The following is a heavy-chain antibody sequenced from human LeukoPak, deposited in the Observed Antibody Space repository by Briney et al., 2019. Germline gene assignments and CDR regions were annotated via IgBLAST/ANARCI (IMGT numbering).Heavy chain of an antibody. CDR1: GGSFSGYY. D-gene: IGHD2-2*01. CDR2: INHSGST. Sequence: SETLSLTCAVYGGSFSGYYWSWIRQPPGKGLEWIGEINHSGSTNYNPSLKSRVTISVDTSKNQFSLKLSSVTAADTAVYYCARHRYLSLVYFDYWGQGTLVTVSS. CDR3: ARHRYLSLVYFDY. J-gene: IGHJ4*02. V-gene: IGHV4-34*01.